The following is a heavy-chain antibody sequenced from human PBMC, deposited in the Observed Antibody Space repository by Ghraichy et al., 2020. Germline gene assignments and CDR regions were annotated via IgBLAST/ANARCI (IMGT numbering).Heavy chain of an antibody. J-gene: IGHJ4*02. CDR2: INSDGSST. CDR1: GFTFSSYW. CDR3: ARSLTYYDFWSGYSYYFDY. V-gene: IGHV3-74*01. D-gene: IGHD3-3*01. Sequence: GGSLRLSCAASGFTFSSYWMHWVRQAPGKGLVWVSLINSDGSSTSYADSVKGRFTISRDNAKNTLYLQMNSLRAEDTAVYYCARSLTYYDFWSGYSYYFDYWGQGTLVTVSS.